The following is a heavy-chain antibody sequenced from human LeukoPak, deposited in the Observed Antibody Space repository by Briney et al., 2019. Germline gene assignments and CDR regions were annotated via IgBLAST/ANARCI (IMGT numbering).Heavy chain of an antibody. CDR3: ARHGGGYCSGGTCYGGFEYY. CDR1: GGSISSGRYY. V-gene: IGHV4-39*01. J-gene: IGHJ4*02. CDR2: IYYSVST. D-gene: IGHD2-15*01. Sequence: PSETLSLTCTVSGGSISSGRYYWGWIRQPPGKGLEWIGSIYYSVSTYYNPSLKSRVTISVDTSKNQFSLKLSSVTAADTGVYYCARHGGGYCSGGTCYGGFEYYWGQGTLVTVPS.